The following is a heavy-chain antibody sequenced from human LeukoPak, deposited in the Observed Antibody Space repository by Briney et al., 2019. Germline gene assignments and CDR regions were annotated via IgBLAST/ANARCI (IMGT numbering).Heavy chain of an antibody. CDR3: AKDRCSNGVGCYYYYMDV. Sequence: GGSLRLSCAASGFTFSSYAMSWVRQAPGKGLEWVSGISSSGGSTVYADSVKGRFTISRDNFRNTVFLQMNSLRAEDTAVYYCAKDRCSNGVGCYYYYMDVWGKGTTVTISS. D-gene: IGHD2-8*01. J-gene: IGHJ6*03. V-gene: IGHV3-23*01. CDR1: GFTFSSYA. CDR2: ISSSGGST.